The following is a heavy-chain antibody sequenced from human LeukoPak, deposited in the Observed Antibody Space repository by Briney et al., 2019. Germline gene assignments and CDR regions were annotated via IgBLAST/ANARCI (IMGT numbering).Heavy chain of an antibody. V-gene: IGHV4-4*07. CDR1: GASISSYY. D-gene: IGHD3-10*01. Sequence: PSETLSLTCTVSGASISSYYWSWIRQHAGKGLEWIGRIYTTGSTNYNPSLKSRVTMSVDTSKNQFSLRLTSVTAADTAVYYCARAYGSGSHYNGYFDYWGQGTLVTVSS. J-gene: IGHJ4*02. CDR2: IYTTGST. CDR3: ARAYGSGSHYNGYFDY.